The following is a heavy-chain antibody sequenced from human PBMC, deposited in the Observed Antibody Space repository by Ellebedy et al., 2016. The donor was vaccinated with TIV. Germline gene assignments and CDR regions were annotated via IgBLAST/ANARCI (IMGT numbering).Heavy chain of an antibody. D-gene: IGHD5-12*01. V-gene: IGHV3-7*01. CDR3: ARDEPYSDYDLGTGQFDY. CDR2: IKEDASEK. CDR1: GFTFNSYW. Sequence: GGSLRLSCAASGFTFNSYWMSWVRQAPGKGLEWVASIKEDASEKNYVDSVKGRLSISRDNTKNSLYLQMNSLRADDTATYYCARDEPYSDYDLGTGQFDYWGQGTLVTVSS. J-gene: IGHJ4*02.